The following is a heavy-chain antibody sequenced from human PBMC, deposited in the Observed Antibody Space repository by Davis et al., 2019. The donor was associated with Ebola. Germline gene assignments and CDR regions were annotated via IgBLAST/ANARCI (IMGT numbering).Heavy chain of an antibody. CDR1: GFTFSSYS. CDR3: ARIRMGSRGDYYFDY. J-gene: IGHJ4*02. CDR2: ISDSSTTI. D-gene: IGHD6-19*01. V-gene: IGHV3-48*01. Sequence: GGSLRLSCAASGFTFSSYSMNWVRQAPGKGLEWVSYISDSSTTIYYADSVKGRFTISRDNAKNSLYLQMNSLEAEDTAVYYCARIRMGSRGDYYFDYWGQGTLVTVSS.